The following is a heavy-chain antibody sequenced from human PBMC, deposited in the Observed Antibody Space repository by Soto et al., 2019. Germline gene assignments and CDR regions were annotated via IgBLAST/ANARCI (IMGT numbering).Heavy chain of an antibody. J-gene: IGHJ6*02. CDR1: GGSISSGGYS. CDR2: IYNSGST. Sequence: QLQLQESGSGLVKPSQTLSLTCAVSGGSISSGGYSWSWIRQPPGKGLEWLGYIYNSGSTYYNPSLKSRVTISVDRSKNQFSLKLSSVTAADTAVYYCSRANYGGEYYSYGMDVWGQGTTVTVSS. V-gene: IGHV4-30-2*01. CDR3: SRANYGGEYYSYGMDV. D-gene: IGHD4-17*01.